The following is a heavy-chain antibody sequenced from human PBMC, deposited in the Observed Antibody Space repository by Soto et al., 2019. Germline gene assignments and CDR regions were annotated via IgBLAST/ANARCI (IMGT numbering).Heavy chain of an antibody. CDR1: GDSVSSNSAG. J-gene: IGHJ6*03. V-gene: IGHV6-1*01. D-gene: IGHD3-3*01. CDR3: SRGSWDDVSGHYYMDV. Sequence: SQTLSLTFVISGDSVSSNSAGGDWVRQTPSRGLEWLGRTYYKSKWYYNSAVSVKSRITINPDTSKNQFSLQLNSVTPEDTAVYYCSRGSWDDVSGHYYMDVWGKGTTVTVSS. CDR2: TYYKSKWYY.